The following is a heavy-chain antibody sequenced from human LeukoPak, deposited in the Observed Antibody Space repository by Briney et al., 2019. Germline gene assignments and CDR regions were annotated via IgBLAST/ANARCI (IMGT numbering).Heavy chain of an antibody. J-gene: IGHJ4*02. D-gene: IGHD2-15*01. CDR3: ARVGYCSGGSCYSGLYYFDY. V-gene: IGHV3-21*01. CDR1: GFTFSSYS. Sequence: GGSLRLSCAASGFTFSSYSMNWVRQAPWKGLEWVSSISSSSSYIYYADSVKGRFTISRDNAKNSLYLQMNSLRAEDTAVYYCARVGYCSGGSCYSGLYYFDYWGQGTLVTVSS. CDR2: ISSSSSYI.